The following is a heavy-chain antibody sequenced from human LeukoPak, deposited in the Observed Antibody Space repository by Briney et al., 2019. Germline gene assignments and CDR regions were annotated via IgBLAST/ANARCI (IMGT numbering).Heavy chain of an antibody. D-gene: IGHD3-22*01. Sequence: ASVKVSCKASGYTFTGYYMHWVRQAPGQGLEWMGWINPNSGGTNYAQKFQGRVTMTRDTSISTAYMELSRLRSDDTAVYYCARGAPITYYYDSSGYPPGYWGQGTLVTVSS. CDR2: INPNSGGT. V-gene: IGHV1-2*02. J-gene: IGHJ4*02. CDR3: ARGAPITYYYDSSGYPPGY. CDR1: GYTFTGYY.